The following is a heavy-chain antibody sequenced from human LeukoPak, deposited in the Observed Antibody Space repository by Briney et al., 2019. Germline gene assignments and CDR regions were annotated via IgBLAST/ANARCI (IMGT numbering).Heavy chain of an antibody. CDR3: ARDLESYYYYGMDV. Sequence: GGSLRLSCAASGFTFSSYAMSWVRQAPGKGLGGVAVISYDGSNKYYADSVKGRFTISRDNSKNTLYLQMNSLRAEDTAVYYCARDLESYYYYGMDVWGQGTTVTVSS. V-gene: IGHV3-30-3*01. CDR2: ISYDGSNK. CDR1: GFTFSSYA. J-gene: IGHJ6*02.